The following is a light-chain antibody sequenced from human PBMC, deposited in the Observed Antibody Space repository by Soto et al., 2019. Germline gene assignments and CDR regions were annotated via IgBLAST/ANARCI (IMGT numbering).Light chain of an antibody. CDR1: QSFSTW. Sequence: DIQMTQSPATLSASVGDRVTITCRASQSFSTWLAWYQQKPGNAPKLLIYDASSLENGVPSRFSGSGSGTEFTLTISSLQPDDFATYFCQQYNTYWTFGQGTKVDIK. J-gene: IGKJ1*01. V-gene: IGKV1-5*01. CDR2: DAS. CDR3: QQYNTYWT.